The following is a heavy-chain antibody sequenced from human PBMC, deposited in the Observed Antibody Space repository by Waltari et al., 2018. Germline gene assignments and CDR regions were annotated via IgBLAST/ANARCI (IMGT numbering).Heavy chain of an antibody. D-gene: IGHD1-7*01. V-gene: IGHV3-23*01. CDR1: GFIFGSYA. CDR3: ARYISRGRELIS. CDR2: VSAKSDYT. J-gene: IGHJ4*02. Sequence: EEQLLESGGGLVQPGGSLRLSCVTSGFIFGSYAMTWVRQAPGKGLEGVSGVSAKSDYTSDADSAKGRFTVSRDNSKNTLYLQMNSLRVEDTALYYCARYISRGRELISWGQGTLVTVSS.